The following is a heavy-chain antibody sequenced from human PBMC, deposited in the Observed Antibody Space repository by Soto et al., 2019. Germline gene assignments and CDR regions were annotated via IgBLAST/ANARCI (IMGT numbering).Heavy chain of an antibody. Sequence: PSETLSLTCAVYGGSFSGYYWNWIRQPPGKGLEWIGEINHSGSTNYNPSLKSRVTISVDTSKNQFSLKLSSVTAADTAVYYCARGSTTEKVDSWGQGILVTVSS. CDR1: GGSFSGYY. J-gene: IGHJ4*02. CDR3: ARGSTTEKVDS. CDR2: INHSGST. V-gene: IGHV4-34*01.